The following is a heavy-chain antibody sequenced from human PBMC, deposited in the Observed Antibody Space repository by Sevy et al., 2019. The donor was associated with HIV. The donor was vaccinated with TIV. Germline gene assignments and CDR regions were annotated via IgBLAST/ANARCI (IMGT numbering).Heavy chain of an antibody. CDR2: ISGSGGST. Sequence: GGSLRLSCAASGFTFSSYAMSWVRQAPGKGLEWVSAISGSGGSTYYANSVKGRFTISRDNSKNTLYLQMNSLRAEETAVYYCAKDSPSYYDFWSGYYTGMDVWGQGTTVTVSS. D-gene: IGHD3-3*01. V-gene: IGHV3-23*01. CDR3: AKDSPSYYDFWSGYYTGMDV. CDR1: GFTFSSYA. J-gene: IGHJ6*02.